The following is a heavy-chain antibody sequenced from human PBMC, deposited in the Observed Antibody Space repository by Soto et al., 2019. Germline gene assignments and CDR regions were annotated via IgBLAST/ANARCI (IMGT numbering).Heavy chain of an antibody. CDR1: GYTITSYY. D-gene: IGHD3-3*01. Sequence: GASVKVCCKESGYTITSYYIQWVRQDHGQGLEWMGIINPSGGSTSYAQKFQGRVTMTRDTSTSTVYMELSSLRSEDTAVYYCARPPDGLRSPAFDIWGQGTMVTVSS. CDR3: ARPPDGLRSPAFDI. CDR2: INPSGGST. J-gene: IGHJ3*02. V-gene: IGHV1-46*03.